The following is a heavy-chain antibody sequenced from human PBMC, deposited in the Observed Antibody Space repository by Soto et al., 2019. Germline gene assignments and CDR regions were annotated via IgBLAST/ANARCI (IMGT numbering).Heavy chain of an antibody. CDR3: AKGGITLVRGSFDY. D-gene: IGHD3-10*01. CDR1: GFTFSCYA. CDR2: ISGSVGTT. Sequence: GGSLRLSCAASGFTFSCYAMSWLRQAPGKGLEWVSAISGSVGTTYYADSVKGRFTISRDNSKNTLYLQMNNLRAEDTAVYYCAKGGITLVRGSFDYWGQGALVTVSS. V-gene: IGHV3-23*01. J-gene: IGHJ4*02.